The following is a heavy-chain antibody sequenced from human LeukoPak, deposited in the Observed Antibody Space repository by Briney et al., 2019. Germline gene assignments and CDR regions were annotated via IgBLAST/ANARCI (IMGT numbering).Heavy chain of an antibody. CDR1: GYSISSGYY. Sequence: PSETLSLTCTVSGYSISSGYYWGWIRQPPGKGLEWIGSIYHSGSTNYNPSLKSRVTISVDTSKNQFSLKLSSVTAADTAVYYCARDAYDILTGYEYYFDYWGQGTLVTVSS. CDR3: ARDAYDILTGYEYYFDY. J-gene: IGHJ4*02. CDR2: IYHSGST. D-gene: IGHD3-9*01. V-gene: IGHV4-38-2*02.